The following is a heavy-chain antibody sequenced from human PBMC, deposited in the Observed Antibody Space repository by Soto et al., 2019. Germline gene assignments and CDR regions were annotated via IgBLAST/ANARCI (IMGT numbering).Heavy chain of an antibody. D-gene: IGHD6-19*01. CDR1: GYTFTSYA. Sequence: QVQLVQSGAEVKKPGASVKVSCKASGYTFTSYAMHWVRQAPGQRLEWMGWINAGNGNTKYSQKFQDRVTITRDTSASTAYMELSSLRSEDTAVYYCARGTSYSSGCGYWGQGTLVTVSS. J-gene: IGHJ4*02. CDR2: INAGNGNT. CDR3: ARGTSYSSGCGY. V-gene: IGHV1-3*01.